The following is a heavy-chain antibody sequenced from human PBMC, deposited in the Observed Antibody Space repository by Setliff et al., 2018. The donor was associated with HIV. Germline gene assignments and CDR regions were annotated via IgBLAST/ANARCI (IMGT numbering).Heavy chain of an antibody. CDR3: ARDPSNTGRNDY. D-gene: IGHD1-1*01. V-gene: IGHV4-61*09. Sequence: PSETLSLTCTVSGGSISSGSYYWSWIRQPAGKGLEWIGHIYTSGSTNYNPSLKSRVTISVDTSTTLLSLSLSSVAAADTAVYYCARDPSNTGRNDYWGQGALVTVSS. J-gene: IGHJ4*02. CDR1: GGSISSGSYY. CDR2: IYTSGST.